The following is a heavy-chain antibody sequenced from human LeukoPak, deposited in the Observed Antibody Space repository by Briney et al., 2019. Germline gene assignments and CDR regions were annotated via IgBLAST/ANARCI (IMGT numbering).Heavy chain of an antibody. CDR2: ISAYNGHT. CDR1: GYTFTNYG. Sequence: GASVKVSCKASGYTFTNYGINWVRQAPGQGLEWMGWISAYNGHTNYAQKLQGRVTMTTDTSTSTAYTELRGLRSDDTAVYYCARLTWLQSYWEFDDYWGQGTLVTVSS. D-gene: IGHD5-24*01. V-gene: IGHV1-18*01. J-gene: IGHJ4*02. CDR3: ARLTWLQSYWEFDDY.